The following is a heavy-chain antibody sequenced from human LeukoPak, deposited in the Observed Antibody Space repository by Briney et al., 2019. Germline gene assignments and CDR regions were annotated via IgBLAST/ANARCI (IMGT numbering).Heavy chain of an antibody. V-gene: IGHV3-23*01. Sequence: GGSLRLSCAASGFTFSSYAMSWVRQAPGKGLEWVSAISGSGGSTYYAGSVKGRFTISRDNSKNTLYLQMNSLRAEDTAVYYCATGYSYGNGDYWGQGTLVTVSS. CDR2: ISGSGGST. J-gene: IGHJ4*02. D-gene: IGHD5-18*01. CDR3: ATGYSYGNGDY. CDR1: GFTFSSYA.